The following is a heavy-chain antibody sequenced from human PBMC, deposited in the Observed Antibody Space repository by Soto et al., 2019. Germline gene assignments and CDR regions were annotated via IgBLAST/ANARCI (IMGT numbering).Heavy chain of an antibody. J-gene: IGHJ4*02. CDR3: ARDHQDFSSAYKSFPRH. V-gene: IGHV3-30-3*01. CDR2: ISYDGTDA. Sequence: HPGGSLRLSCVASGFTFSSYAMHWVRQAPGKGLEWVAVISYDGTDAYYADSMKGRFTIARDNSKSTLYLQMSSLRAGDTAVYYCARDHQDFSSAYKSFPRHWGQGTLVTVSS. CDR1: GFTFSSYA. D-gene: IGHD3-3*01.